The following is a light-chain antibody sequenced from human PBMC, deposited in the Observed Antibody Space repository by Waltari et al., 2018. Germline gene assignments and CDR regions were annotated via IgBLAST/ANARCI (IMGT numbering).Light chain of an antibody. J-gene: IGKJ1*01. CDR2: HAS. CDR1: QSISKY. Sequence: SPGTLSLSSGERATLSCRTSQSISKYLAWYQQKPGQAPRLLIYHASSRATGIPDRFSGSGSGTDFSLTISRLEPEDFAVYYCQHYESLPVTFGQGTKVEIK. V-gene: IGKV3-20*01. CDR3: QHYESLPVT.